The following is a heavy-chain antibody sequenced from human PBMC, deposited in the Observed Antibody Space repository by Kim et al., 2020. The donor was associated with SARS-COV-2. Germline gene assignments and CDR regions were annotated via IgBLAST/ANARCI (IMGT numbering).Heavy chain of an antibody. V-gene: IGHV3-21*01. CDR1: GFTFSSYS. CDR2: ISSSSSYI. Sequence: GGSLRLSCAASGFTFSSYSMNWVRQAPGKGLEWVSSISSSSSYIYYADSVKGRFTISRDNAKNSLYLQMNSLRAEDTAVYYCARDRPMDIVVVVAAAPFDYWGQGTLVTVSS. CDR3: ARDRPMDIVVVVAAAPFDY. D-gene: IGHD2-15*01. J-gene: IGHJ4*02.